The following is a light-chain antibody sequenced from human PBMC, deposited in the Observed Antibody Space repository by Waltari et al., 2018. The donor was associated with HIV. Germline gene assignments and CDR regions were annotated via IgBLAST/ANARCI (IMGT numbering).Light chain of an antibody. CDR2: DAS. V-gene: IGKV3-11*01. CDR1: QHIRNY. J-gene: IGKJ3*01. CDR3: QQRSNWPGT. Sequence: EIVLTQSPVTLSLSPGERANLSCRASQHIRNYVGWYQQKSGQPPRLLIYDASTRDTGIPARFSGAGSGTDFTLTIDSLEPEDFAMYYCQQRSNWPGTFGPGTRVDVK.